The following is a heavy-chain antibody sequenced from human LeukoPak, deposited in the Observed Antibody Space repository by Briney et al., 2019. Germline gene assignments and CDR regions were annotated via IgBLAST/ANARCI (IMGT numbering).Heavy chain of an antibody. CDR1: GFTFSSYS. CDR3: AKRSSTSSGYFDF. V-gene: IGHV3-23*01. J-gene: IGHJ4*02. Sequence: GGSLRLSCAASGFTFSSYSMNWVRQAPGKGLEWVSAITGSGAYTDYADSVKGRFTISRDNSKNTIYLHMNSLRAEDTAIYYCAKRSSTSSGYFDFWGRGALVTVSS. CDR2: ITGSGAYT. D-gene: IGHD3-22*01.